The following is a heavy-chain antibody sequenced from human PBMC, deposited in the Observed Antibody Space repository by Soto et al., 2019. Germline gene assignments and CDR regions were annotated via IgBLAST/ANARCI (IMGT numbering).Heavy chain of an antibody. J-gene: IGHJ3*02. CDR1: GFTFSSYG. CDR2: IPNTENKK. V-gene: IGHV3-30-3*01. CDR3: ARTAGGRVRGALDI. D-gene: IGHD6-13*01. Sequence: QVHLEESGGGVVQPGTSLRLSCVASGFTFSSYGMHWVRQAPGKGLEWVAVIPNTENKKYYADSVKGRFTISRDNSQNTLFLQMDSLMSEDTAMYYCARTAGGRVRGALDIWGQGTMVTGS.